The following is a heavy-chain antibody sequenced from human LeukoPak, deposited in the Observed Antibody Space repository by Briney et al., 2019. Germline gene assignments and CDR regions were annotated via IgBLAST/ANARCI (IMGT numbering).Heavy chain of an antibody. CDR2: ISGSGSNT. CDR1: GFTFSTYA. Sequence: GGSLRLSCAASGFTFSTYAMSWVRQAPGKGLEWVSGISGSGSNTYYADSVKGRFTISRDNSKNTLYLQMNSLRAEDAAVYYCANDYSKGDVWGQGTMVTVSS. CDR3: ANDYSKGDV. D-gene: IGHD4-11*01. V-gene: IGHV3-23*01. J-gene: IGHJ3*01.